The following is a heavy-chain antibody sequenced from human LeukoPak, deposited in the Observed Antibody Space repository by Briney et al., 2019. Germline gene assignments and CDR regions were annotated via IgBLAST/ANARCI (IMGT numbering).Heavy chain of an antibody. V-gene: IGHV3-7*01. Sequence: PGGSLRLSCAASGFTFSNYWMSWVRQAPGKGLEWVAKIKQDGSEKYYVDSVKGRFTISRDNAKNSLSLQMNSLRAEDTAVYYCARDRYCSSTSCRYYFDYWGQGTLVTVSS. D-gene: IGHD2-2*01. CDR1: GFTFSNYW. CDR3: ARDRYCSSTSCRYYFDY. J-gene: IGHJ4*02. CDR2: IKQDGSEK.